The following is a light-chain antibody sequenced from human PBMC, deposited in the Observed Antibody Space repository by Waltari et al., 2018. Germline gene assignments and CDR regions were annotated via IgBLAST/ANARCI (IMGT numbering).Light chain of an antibody. Sequence: QSALTQPASVSGSPGQSIAISCIGTSSDVGANNFLSWYQQHPGRAPKLMIHEVTKRPSGFSTRFSGPKSGNTASLTISGLQAEDEADYYCCSYTTIGPVLIGGGTKVTVL. CDR1: SSDVGANNF. CDR2: EVT. V-gene: IGLV2-23*02. CDR3: CSYTTIGPVL. J-gene: IGLJ2*01.